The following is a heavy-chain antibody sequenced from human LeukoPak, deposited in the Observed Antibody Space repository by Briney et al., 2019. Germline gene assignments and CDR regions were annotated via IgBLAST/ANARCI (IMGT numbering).Heavy chain of an antibody. J-gene: IGHJ4*02. V-gene: IGHV4-39*07. CDR2: LFYNGNT. CDR1: GGSISSSSYY. D-gene: IGHD5-12*01. CDR3: VIGYSGHDYQYYFDY. Sequence: SETLSLTCTVSGGSISSSSYYWGWVRQSPGEGLEWIGTLFYNGNTYYKPSLKSRVTIAIDTSKNQFSLKLNSVTAADTAVYYGVIGYSGHDYQYYFDYWGQGTLVTVSS.